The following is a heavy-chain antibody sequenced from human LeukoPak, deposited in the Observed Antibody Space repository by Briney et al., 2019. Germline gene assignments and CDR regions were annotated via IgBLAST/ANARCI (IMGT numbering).Heavy chain of an antibody. Sequence: GESLKISCKGSGYSFTSYWIGWVRQMPGKGLEWMGIIYPGDSDTRYSPSFQGRVTISADKSISTAYLQWSSLKASDTAMYYCARYRVVPAAHYYFDYWGQGTLVTVSS. CDR1: GYSFTSYW. D-gene: IGHD2-2*01. CDR3: ARYRVVPAAHYYFDY. V-gene: IGHV5-51*01. J-gene: IGHJ4*02. CDR2: IYPGDSDT.